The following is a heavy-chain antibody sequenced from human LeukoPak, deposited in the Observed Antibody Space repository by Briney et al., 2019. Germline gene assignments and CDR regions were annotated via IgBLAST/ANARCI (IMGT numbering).Heavy chain of an antibody. Sequence: GGSLRLSCAASGFTFSSYGMHWVRQAPGKGLEWVAVIWYDGSNKYYADSVKGRFTISRDNSKNTLYLQMNSLRAEDTAVYYCARAWTTVTTRIDAFDIWGQGTMVTVSS. CDR3: ARAWTTVTTRIDAFDI. J-gene: IGHJ3*02. D-gene: IGHD4-17*01. V-gene: IGHV3-33*01. CDR2: IWYDGSNK. CDR1: GFTFSSYG.